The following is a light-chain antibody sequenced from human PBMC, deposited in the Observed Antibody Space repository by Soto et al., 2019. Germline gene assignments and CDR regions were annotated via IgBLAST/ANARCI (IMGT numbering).Light chain of an antibody. CDR2: GAS. CDR3: QQYNNWPLT. CDR1: QSVSGN. Sequence: EIVMTQSLATLSVSPGERATLSCRASQSVSGNLAWYQQKPGQAPRLLIYGASSRATGIPVRFSGSGSGTEFTLTISSLQSEDFAVYYCQQYNNWPLTFGQGTRLEIK. V-gene: IGKV3-15*01. J-gene: IGKJ5*01.